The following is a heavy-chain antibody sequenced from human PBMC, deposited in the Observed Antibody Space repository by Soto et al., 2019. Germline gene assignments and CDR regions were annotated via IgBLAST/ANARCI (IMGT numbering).Heavy chain of an antibody. Sequence: HSETLSLTCTVSGSSISSGGYYWSWIRQHPGKGLEWIGYIYYSGSTYYNPSLKSRGTISVDTSKNQFSLKLSSVTAADTAVYYCARVRREKVFDYWGQGTLVTAPQ. J-gene: IGHJ4*02. CDR1: GSSISSGGYY. D-gene: IGHD1-26*01. CDR2: IYYSGST. V-gene: IGHV4-31*03. CDR3: ARVRREKVFDY.